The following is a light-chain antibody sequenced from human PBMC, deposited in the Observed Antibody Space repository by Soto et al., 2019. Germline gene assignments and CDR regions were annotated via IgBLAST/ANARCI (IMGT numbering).Light chain of an antibody. CDR2: DNN. Sequence: QSVLTQPPSVSAAPGQKVTISCSGSSSNIGNNYVSWYQQLPGTAPKLLIYDNNKRPSGIPGRFSGSKSGTSATLGITGLQTGDEADYYCGTWDSSLSALYVFGTGTKVTVL. CDR1: SSNIGNNY. CDR3: GTWDSSLSALYV. J-gene: IGLJ1*01. V-gene: IGLV1-51*01.